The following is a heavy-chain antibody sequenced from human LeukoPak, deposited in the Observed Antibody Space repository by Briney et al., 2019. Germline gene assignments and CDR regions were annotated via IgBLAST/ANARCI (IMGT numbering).Heavy chain of an antibody. CDR3: ARDYYGSGSYYSFSFFDN. CDR2: INPSGGST. CDR1: GYTFTNQY. D-gene: IGHD3-10*01. Sequence: GASVKVSCKAPGYTFTNQYMHWVRQAPGQGLEWMGIINPSGGSTIYAQKFQGRVTMTRDTSTSTVYMELSSLRSEDTAVYYCARDYYGSGSYYSFSFFDNWGQGTLVTVSS. J-gene: IGHJ4*02. V-gene: IGHV1-46*01.